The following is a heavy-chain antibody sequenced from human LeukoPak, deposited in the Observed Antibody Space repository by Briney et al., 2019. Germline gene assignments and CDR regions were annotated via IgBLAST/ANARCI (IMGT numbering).Heavy chain of an antibody. V-gene: IGHV4-34*01. CDR3: AIGSCYEGVEYNWFDP. CDR2: INHSGST. CDR1: GGSFSGYY. Sequence: SETLSLTCAVYGGSFSGYYWSWIRQPPGKGLEWIGEINHSGSTNYNPSLKSRVTISVDTTKNQFSLKLSSVTAADTAVYYCAIGSCYEGVEYNWFDPWGQGTLVTVSS. J-gene: IGHJ5*02. D-gene: IGHD2-15*01.